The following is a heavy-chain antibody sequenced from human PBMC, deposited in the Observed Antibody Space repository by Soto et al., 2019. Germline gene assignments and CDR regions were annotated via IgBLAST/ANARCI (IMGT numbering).Heavy chain of an antibody. D-gene: IGHD5-12*01. CDR2: ISFDGSNK. J-gene: IGHJ4*02. V-gene: IGHV3-30-3*01. CDR3: GRDRRFGNGYNLGFDY. Sequence: QVQLVESGGGVVQPGRSLRLSCAASGFTFSSYAMHWVRQAPGKWLEWVAVISFDGSNKYYADSVKDRFTISRDNSKNTRYVQRNRLRAEDMAVYYCGRDRRFGNGYNLGFDYWGQGTVVTVSS. CDR1: GFTFSSYA.